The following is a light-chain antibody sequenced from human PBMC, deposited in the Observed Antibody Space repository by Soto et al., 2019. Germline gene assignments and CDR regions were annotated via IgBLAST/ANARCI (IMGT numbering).Light chain of an antibody. CDR2: AAS. J-gene: IGKJ1*01. V-gene: IGKV1-5*01. CDR1: QGISTY. Sequence: DIQMTQSPSSLSASVGDRVSITCRASQGISTYLNWYQKKPGKAPKLLIYAASSLESGVPSRFSGSGSGTEFTLTISSLQPDDFATYYCQQYNSYSTFGQGTKVDIK. CDR3: QQYNSYST.